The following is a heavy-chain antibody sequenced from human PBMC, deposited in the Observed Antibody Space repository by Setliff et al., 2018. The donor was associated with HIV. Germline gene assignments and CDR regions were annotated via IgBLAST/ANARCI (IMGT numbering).Heavy chain of an antibody. CDR2: VSYSGST. Sequence: SETLSLTCTVSGGSISSHFWSWIRQPPGKGLEWIGTVSYSGSTNYNPSLKSRVTISVDTSENQFSLKLRSVTAADTAVYYCAGVLSSGYYDGPWGQGTLVTVSS. J-gene: IGHJ5*02. CDR3: AGVLSSGYYDGP. CDR1: GGSISSHF. V-gene: IGHV4-59*11. D-gene: IGHD3-22*01.